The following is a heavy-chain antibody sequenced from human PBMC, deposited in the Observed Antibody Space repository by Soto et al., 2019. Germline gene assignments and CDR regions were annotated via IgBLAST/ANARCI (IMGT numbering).Heavy chain of an antibody. Sequence: EVQLVESGGALVQPGGSLRLSCAASGFTFSHYWMHWVRQAPGKGLEWVSRINPDGTDTSYADSVKGRFTISRDNAKNTLSLQMSSLRAEDTALYYCTSETFGREDSWGQGALVAVSS. J-gene: IGHJ4*02. CDR2: INPDGTDT. CDR1: GFTFSHYW. D-gene: IGHD3-10*01. CDR3: TSETFGREDS. V-gene: IGHV3-74*01.